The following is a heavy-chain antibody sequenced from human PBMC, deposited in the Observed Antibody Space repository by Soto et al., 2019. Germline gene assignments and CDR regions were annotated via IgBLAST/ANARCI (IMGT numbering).Heavy chain of an antibody. D-gene: IGHD3-22*01. V-gene: IGHV4-34*01. CDR1: GGSFSGYY. Sequence: QVQLQQWGAGLLKPSETLSLTCAVYGGSFSGYYWSWIRQPPGKGLEWIGEINHSGSTNYNPSLKSRVTISVDTSKNQFSLKLSSVTAADTAVYYCAREFSSGYYPLDYWGQGTLVIVSA. CDR3: AREFSSGYYPLDY. J-gene: IGHJ4*02. CDR2: INHSGST.